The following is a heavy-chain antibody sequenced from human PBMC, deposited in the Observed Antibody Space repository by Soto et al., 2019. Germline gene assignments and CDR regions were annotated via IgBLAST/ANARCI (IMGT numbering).Heavy chain of an antibody. Sequence: GESLKISCKGSGYSFTSYWIGWVRQMPGKGLEWMGIIYPGDSDTRYSPSFQGQVTISADKSISTAYLQWSSLKASDTAMYYCARRYPAAREFDAFDIWGQGTMVTVSS. CDR2: IYPGDSDT. CDR3: ARRYPAAREFDAFDI. J-gene: IGHJ3*02. CDR1: GYSFTSYW. D-gene: IGHD2-2*01. V-gene: IGHV5-51*01.